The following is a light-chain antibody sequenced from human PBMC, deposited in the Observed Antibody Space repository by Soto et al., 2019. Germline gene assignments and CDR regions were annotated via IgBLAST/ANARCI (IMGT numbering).Light chain of an antibody. CDR3: QQYNNWPLT. CDR1: QSVDND. CDR2: DAS. Sequence: EFVLTQSPGTLSLSPGDRATLSCRASQSVDNDLAWYQQKPGQPPRLLIYDASTRATGIPARFSGSQSGTEFTLTISSLLSEDFAVYSCQQYNNWPLTFGGGTKV. V-gene: IGKV3D-15*01. J-gene: IGKJ4*01.